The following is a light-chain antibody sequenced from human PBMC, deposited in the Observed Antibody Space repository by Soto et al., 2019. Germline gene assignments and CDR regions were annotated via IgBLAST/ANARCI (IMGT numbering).Light chain of an antibody. CDR2: GPS. V-gene: IGKV1-6*01. Sequence: IQVTQSPSSLSASVGDRVTISCRASQGIRSDLAWYQQKPGQVPNLLIYGPSRVACGLPSRCSGSEFGTYFTLTISSREPEDVATYYCLQDYSFPWAFGQGTKVE. CDR1: QGIRSD. CDR3: LQDYSFPWA. J-gene: IGKJ1*01.